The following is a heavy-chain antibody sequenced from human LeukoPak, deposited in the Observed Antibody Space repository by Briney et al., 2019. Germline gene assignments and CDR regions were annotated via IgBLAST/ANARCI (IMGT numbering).Heavy chain of an antibody. Sequence: SVKVSCKASGGTFSSYAISWVRQAPGQGLEWMGRIIPILGIANYAQKFQGRVTITADKSTSTAYMELSSLRSEDPAVYYCARAGEAVTTNWFDPWGQGTLVTVSS. V-gene: IGHV1-69*04. CDR2: IIPILGIA. J-gene: IGHJ5*02. D-gene: IGHD4-17*01. CDR3: ARAGEAVTTNWFDP. CDR1: GGTFSSYA.